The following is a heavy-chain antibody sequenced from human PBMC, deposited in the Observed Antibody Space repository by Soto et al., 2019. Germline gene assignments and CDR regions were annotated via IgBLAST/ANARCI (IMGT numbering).Heavy chain of an antibody. CDR1: GFTFDEYA. D-gene: IGHD1-26*01. J-gene: IGHJ3*02. CDR3: AKDMSGSYDRSDACDI. V-gene: IGHV3-9*01. Sequence: PWGSLRLSCAASGFTFDEYAMLWVRQAPGKGLEWVSGVDWYSGNIGYADSVKGRFTISRDNAKNSLHLQMNSLRGEDTALYYCAKDMSGSYDRSDACDIWGQGTMVTVSS. CDR2: VDWYSGNI.